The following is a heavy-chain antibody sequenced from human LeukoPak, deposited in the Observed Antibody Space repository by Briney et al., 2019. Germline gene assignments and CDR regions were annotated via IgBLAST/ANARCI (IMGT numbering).Heavy chain of an antibody. CDR1: GFTCSSYS. Sequence: GGSLRLSCAVSGFTCSSYSMNWVRRAPGKGLEWVSYIGSSVSTRYYADSVKGRFTISRDNGKHSLYLQMNSLRAEDTAVYYCAREGSDFWSGYSKGYFDYWGQGTLVTVSS. J-gene: IGHJ4*02. D-gene: IGHD3-3*01. V-gene: IGHV3-48*01. CDR2: IGSSVSTR. CDR3: AREGSDFWSGYSKGYFDY.